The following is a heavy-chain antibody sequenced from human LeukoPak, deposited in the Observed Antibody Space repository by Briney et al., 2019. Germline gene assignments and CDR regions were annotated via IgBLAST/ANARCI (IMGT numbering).Heavy chain of an antibody. V-gene: IGHV1-18*01. CDR1: GYTFTSYG. D-gene: IGHD4-17*01. J-gene: IGHJ4*02. Sequence: ASVKVSCKASGYTFTSYGISWVRQAPGQGLEWTGWISAYNGNSNYAQKLQGRVTMTTDTSTSTAYMELRSLRSDDTAVYYCAREGSMTTVTHFDYWGQGTLVTVSS. CDR3: AREGSMTTVTHFDY. CDR2: ISAYNGNS.